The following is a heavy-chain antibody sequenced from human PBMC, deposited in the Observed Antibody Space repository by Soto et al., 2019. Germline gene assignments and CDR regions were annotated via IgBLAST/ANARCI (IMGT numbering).Heavy chain of an antibody. J-gene: IGHJ4*02. CDR1: GFSLDTSGVG. CDR3: AHKGSGLYPLDH. V-gene: IGHV2-5*02. D-gene: IGHD3-10*01. Sequence: QITLKESGPTLVKPAETLTLTCTFSGFSLDTSGVGVGWIRQPPGKALEWVAVIYWDDYKHFSPSLESRLTITKDTSKNLVVLTMTDMDPVDTATYYCAHKGSGLYPLDHWGQGTLVTVSS. CDR2: IYWDDYK.